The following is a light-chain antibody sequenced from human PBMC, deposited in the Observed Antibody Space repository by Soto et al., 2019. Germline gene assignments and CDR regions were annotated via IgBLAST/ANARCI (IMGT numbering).Light chain of an antibody. CDR3: QQYDTNWT. V-gene: IGKV1-5*01. CDR2: GAS. J-gene: IGKJ1*01. Sequence: DIQMTQSPSNLTASVGDRAIITCRASQRVARWLAWYQQKPGKAPKVLISGASNLESGVPSRFSGSGFGTQFTLTISSLQPDDSATYYCQQYDTNWTFGQGTKVEI. CDR1: QRVARW.